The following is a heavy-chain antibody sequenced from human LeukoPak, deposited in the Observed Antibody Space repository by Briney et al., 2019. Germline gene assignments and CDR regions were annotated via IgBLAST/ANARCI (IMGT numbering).Heavy chain of an antibody. J-gene: IGHJ4*02. Sequence: GGSLRLSCAASGFIFSNYWMHWVRQAPGKGLMWGSRLNSDGSITTSADFVKGRFAISRDNDRNTLYLQMNSLRGKDTAVYYCAGGRYAPVALDWGQGTLVTVSS. V-gene: IGHV3-74*03. CDR3: AGGRYAPVALD. CDR1: GFIFSNYW. D-gene: IGHD2-2*01. CDR2: LNSDGSIT.